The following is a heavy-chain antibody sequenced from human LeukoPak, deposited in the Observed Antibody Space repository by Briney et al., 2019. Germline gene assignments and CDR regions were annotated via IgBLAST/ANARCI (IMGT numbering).Heavy chain of an antibody. D-gene: IGHD3-10*01. CDR2: IYYSGST. J-gene: IGHJ4*02. V-gene: IGHV4-39*01. Sequence: SETLSLTCTVSGGSISSSSYYWGWIRQPPGKGLEWIGSIYYSGSTYYNPSLKSRVTISVDTSKNQFSLKLSSVTAADTAVYYCARRGHYYGSEEQTFDYWGQGTLVTVSS. CDR3: ARRGHYYGSEEQTFDY. CDR1: GGSISSSSYY.